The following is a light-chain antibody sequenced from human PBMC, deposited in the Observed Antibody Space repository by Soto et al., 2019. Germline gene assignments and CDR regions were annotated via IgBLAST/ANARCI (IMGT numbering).Light chain of an antibody. CDR3: SSYTSSSTLV. V-gene: IGLV2-14*01. CDR2: DVS. CDR1: SSDVGGYNY. Sequence: QSVLTQPASVSGSPGQSITIFCTGTSSDVGGYNYVSWYQQHPGKAPKLMIYDVSNRPSGVSNRFSGSKSGNTASLTISGLQVEDEADYYCSSYTSSSTLVFGTGTKVTVL. J-gene: IGLJ1*01.